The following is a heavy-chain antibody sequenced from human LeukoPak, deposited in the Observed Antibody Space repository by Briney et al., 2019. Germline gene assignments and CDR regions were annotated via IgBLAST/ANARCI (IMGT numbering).Heavy chain of an antibody. V-gene: IGHV3-21*01. Sequence: GGSLRLSCAASVFTFSSYSMNWVRQAPGKGLEWVSSISSSSSYIYYADSVKGRFAISRDNAKSSLYLQMNSLTAEDTAVYYCARVWQDYSNADYWGQGTLVTVSS. CDR1: VFTFSSYS. CDR3: ARVWQDYSNADY. J-gene: IGHJ4*02. D-gene: IGHD4-11*01. CDR2: ISSSSSYI.